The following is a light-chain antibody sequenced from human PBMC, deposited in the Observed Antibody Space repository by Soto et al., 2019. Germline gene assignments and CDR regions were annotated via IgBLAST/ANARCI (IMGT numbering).Light chain of an antibody. CDR1: QSVSNNY. J-gene: IGKJ1*01. Sequence: EIVMTQSPATLSVSPGERATLSCRASQSVSNNYLAWYQQKPGQAPRLLIYGASNRATGIPDRFSGSGSGTDFTLTISRLEPEDFAVYYCQQYNDWPLTFGQGTKVDIK. CDR2: GAS. V-gene: IGKV3-20*01. CDR3: QQYNDWPLT.